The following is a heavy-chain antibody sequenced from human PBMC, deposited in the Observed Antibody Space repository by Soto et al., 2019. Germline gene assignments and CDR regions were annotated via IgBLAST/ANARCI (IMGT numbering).Heavy chain of an antibody. V-gene: IGHV3-30*18. Sequence: HVQLVESGGGVIQPGKSLRLSCAASGFTFSSYAMHWVRQAPGKGLEWVAFISYSGSHNYYADSVKGRFTISRDNSKNTLYLQMNSLRPEDTAVYFCAKDRTTIFGVVTYYFDNWGQGTLVTVSS. CDR3: AKDRTTIFGVVTYYFDN. D-gene: IGHD3-3*01. CDR1: GFTFSSYA. CDR2: ISYSGSHN. J-gene: IGHJ4*02.